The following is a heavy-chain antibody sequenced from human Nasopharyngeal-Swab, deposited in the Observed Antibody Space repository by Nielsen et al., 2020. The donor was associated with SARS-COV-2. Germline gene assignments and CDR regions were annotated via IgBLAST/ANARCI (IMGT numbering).Heavy chain of an antibody. Sequence: REAPGKGREWVGSIYYRGSTYYNTPLKSRVTISVDTSKNQFSLKLSSVTAADTAVYYCARHRPDCSSTSCYISHYYYMDVWGKGTTVTVSS. J-gene: IGHJ6*03. CDR2: IYYRGST. CDR3: ARHRPDCSSTSCYISHYYYMDV. V-gene: IGHV4-39*01. D-gene: IGHD2-2*02.